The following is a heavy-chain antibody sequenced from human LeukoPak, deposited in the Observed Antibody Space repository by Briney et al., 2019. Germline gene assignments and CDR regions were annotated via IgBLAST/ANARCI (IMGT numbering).Heavy chain of an antibody. CDR3: VRGVGVSRFNYFDP. CDR1: GFTFSGYW. CDR2: IWYDASNK. V-gene: IGHV3-33*08. D-gene: IGHD6-13*01. Sequence: GGSLRLSCAASGFTFSGYWMHWVRQAPGKGLEWVAVIWYDASNKYYADSVKGRFTISRDNSKNTLFLQMNSLRDDDTAVYYCVRGVGVSRFNYFDPWGQGTLVIVSS. J-gene: IGHJ5*02.